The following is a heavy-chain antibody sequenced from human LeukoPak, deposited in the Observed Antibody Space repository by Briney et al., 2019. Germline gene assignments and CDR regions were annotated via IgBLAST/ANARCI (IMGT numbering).Heavy chain of an antibody. D-gene: IGHD2-2*01. V-gene: IGHV4-34*01. CDR2: INHSGST. J-gene: IGHJ5*02. CDR1: GGSFSGYY. CDR3: ARRPRYCSSTSCYGVGP. Sequence: SETLSLTCAVYGGSFSGYYWSWIRQPPGKGLEWIGEINHSGSTNYNPSLKSRVTISVDTSKNQFSLKLSSVTAADTAVYYCARRPRYCSSTSCYGVGPWGQGTLVTVSS.